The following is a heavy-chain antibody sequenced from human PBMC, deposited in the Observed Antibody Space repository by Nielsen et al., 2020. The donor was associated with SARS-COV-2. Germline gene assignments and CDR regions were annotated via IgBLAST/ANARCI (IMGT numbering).Heavy chain of an antibody. J-gene: IGHJ6*02. Sequence: GESLKISCAASGFMFRSYWMHWVRQAPGKGLEWVAHISSNGWTPYYADSVRGRFTISRDNAKDSLYLQINNLRAEDTAVYYCALGVMDVWGQGTTVTVSS. CDR3: ALGVMDV. D-gene: IGHD6-13*01. CDR2: ISSNGWTP. V-gene: IGHV3-48*01. CDR1: GFMFRSYW.